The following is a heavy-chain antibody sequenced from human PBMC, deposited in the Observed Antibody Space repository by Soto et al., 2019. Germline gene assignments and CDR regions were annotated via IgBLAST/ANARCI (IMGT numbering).Heavy chain of an antibody. Sequence: SETLSLTCSVSGGSIHSDGYYWTWIRQLPGKGLEWIGYIYYSGTTYYNPSLGSRVTISIDTSKNQFSLKLNSVTAADTAVYYCARGSSLWSGYHFDYWGQGTLVT. J-gene: IGHJ4*02. CDR1: GGSIHSDGYY. CDR2: IYYSGTT. CDR3: ARGSSLWSGYHFDY. V-gene: IGHV4-31*03. D-gene: IGHD3-3*01.